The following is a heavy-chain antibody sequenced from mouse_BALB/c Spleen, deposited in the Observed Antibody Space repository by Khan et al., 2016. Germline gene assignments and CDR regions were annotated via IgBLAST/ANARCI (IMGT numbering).Heavy chain of an antibody. Sequence: EVQLVESGGGLVQPKGSLKLSCAASGFTFKTYAMNWVRQAPGKGLEWIARIRSKSNNFATYSADSVKDRFTITSNDSQNMLSLQMNTLQTEDTAMYYCVRDAYYPYALDYWGQGTSVTVSS. CDR3: VRDAYYPYALDY. J-gene: IGHJ4*01. D-gene: IGHD1-1*01. CDR1: GFTFKTYA. V-gene: IGHV10-1*02. CDR2: IRSKSNNFAT.